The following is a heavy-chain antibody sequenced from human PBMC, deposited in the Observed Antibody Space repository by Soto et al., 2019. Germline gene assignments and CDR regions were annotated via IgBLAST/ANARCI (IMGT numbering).Heavy chain of an antibody. CDR1: GVSISSGNW. J-gene: IGHJ5*02. D-gene: IGHD3-22*01. V-gene: IGHV4-4*02. CDR3: ARDISPDYYDSSGYYGNNWFDP. CDR2: IFHDGTA. Sequence: SETLSLTCAVSGVSISSGNWWTWVRQSPQRGLEYIGEIFHDGTANYNPSLKSRVTISVDKPKNQFSLKLSSVTAADTAVYYCARDISPDYYDSSGYYGNNWFDPWGQGTLVTVSS.